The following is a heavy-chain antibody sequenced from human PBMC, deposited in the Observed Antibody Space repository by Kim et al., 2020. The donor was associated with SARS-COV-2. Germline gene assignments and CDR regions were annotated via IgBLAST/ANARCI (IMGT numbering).Heavy chain of an antibody. CDR2: KKADGGGK. CDR1: GFTFSRYW. CDR3: PNGIYDP. Sequence: GGSLRLSCVTSGFTFSRYWMNWVRQAPGRGREGLASKKADGGGKNYVASVKGRFTISGNKAKNYLYLKMNSLKAADPAVYSCPNGIYDPGGQET. J-gene: IGHJ5*02. D-gene: IGHD3-3*02. V-gene: IGHV3-7*01.